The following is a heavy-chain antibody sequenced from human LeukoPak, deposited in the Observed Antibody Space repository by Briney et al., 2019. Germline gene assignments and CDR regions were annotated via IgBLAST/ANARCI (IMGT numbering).Heavy chain of an antibody. J-gene: IGHJ4*02. D-gene: IGHD3-10*01. Sequence: GGSLRLSCAASGFTFSSYAVTWVRQAPGKGLEWVSVISGGGDNTYYADSVKGRFTTSRDNFKNTLYLQMNSLRAEDTAVYYCAKNKGYGSGRIGEIDYWGQGTLVTVSS. V-gene: IGHV3-23*01. CDR3: AKNKGYGSGRIGEIDY. CDR1: GFTFSSYA. CDR2: ISGGGDNT.